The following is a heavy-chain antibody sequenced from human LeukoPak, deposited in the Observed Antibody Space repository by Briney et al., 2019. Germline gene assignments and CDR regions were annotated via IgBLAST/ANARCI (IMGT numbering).Heavy chain of an antibody. V-gene: IGHV4-34*01. CDR1: GGSFSGYY. CDR2: INHSGST. J-gene: IGHJ4*02. D-gene: IGHD3-3*01. CDR3: ARGRYDFWSGYYSLFDY. Sequence: PSETLSLTCAVYGGSFSGYYWSWIRQPPGKGLEWIGEINHSGSTNYNPSLKSRVTISVDTSKNQFSLKLSSVTAAYTAVYYCARGRYDFWSGYYSLFDYWGQGTLVTVSS.